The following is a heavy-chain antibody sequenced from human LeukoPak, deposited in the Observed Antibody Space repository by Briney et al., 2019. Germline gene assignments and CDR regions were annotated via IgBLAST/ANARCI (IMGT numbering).Heavy chain of an antibody. V-gene: IGHV1-69*13. J-gene: IGHJ3*02. CDR1: GGTFSSYA. CDR2: IIPIFGTA. D-gene: IGHD6-6*01. Sequence: SVKVSCRASGGTFSSYAISWVRQAPGQGLEWMGGIIPIFGTANYAQKFQGRVTITADESTSTAYMELSSLRSEDTAVYYCASCSSHHDAFDIWGQGTMVTVSS. CDR3: ASCSSHHDAFDI.